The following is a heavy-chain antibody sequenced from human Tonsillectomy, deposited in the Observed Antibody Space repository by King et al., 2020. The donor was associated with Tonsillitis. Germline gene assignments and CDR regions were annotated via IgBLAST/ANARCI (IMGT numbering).Heavy chain of an antibody. J-gene: IGHJ3*02. Sequence: VQLVESGGGLVQPGGSLRLSCAASGFTFSSYWMSWVRQAPGKGLEWVANIKQDGSEKYYVDSVKGRFTISRDNAKNSLYLQMNSLRAEDTAVYFCAGRGYSYGYGAFDIWGQGTMVTVSS. V-gene: IGHV3-7*03. D-gene: IGHD5-18*01. CDR3: AGRGYSYGYGAFDI. CDR1: GFTFSSYW. CDR2: IKQDGSEK.